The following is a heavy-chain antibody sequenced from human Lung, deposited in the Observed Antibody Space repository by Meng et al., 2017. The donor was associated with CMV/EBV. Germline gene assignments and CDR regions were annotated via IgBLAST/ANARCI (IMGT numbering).Heavy chain of an antibody. Sequence: ASVXVSXKASGYTFTNYVINWVRQAPGQGLEWMGWVSGYNDNTKYAQKLQDRVTMTTDISTSTAYMEMRILRSDDTAIYYCERTYCSSTSCSPPYDYAMDVWGQGTTVTVPS. CDR1: GYTFTNYV. J-gene: IGHJ6*02. V-gene: IGHV1-18*01. CDR3: ERTYCSSTSCSPPYDYAMDV. CDR2: VSGYNDNT. D-gene: IGHD2-2*01.